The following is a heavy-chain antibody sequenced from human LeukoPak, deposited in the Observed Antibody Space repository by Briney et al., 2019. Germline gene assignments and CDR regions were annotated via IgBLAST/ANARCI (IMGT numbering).Heavy chain of an antibody. D-gene: IGHD2-2*01. V-gene: IGHV3-21*01. J-gene: IGHJ4*02. CDR3: ARDIVVVPATLGY. Sequence: GGSLRLSCAASGFTFSSYSMNWVRQAPGKGLEWVSSISSSSSYIYCADSVKGRFTISRDNAKNSLYLQMNSLRAEDTAVYYCARDIVVVPATLGYWGQGTLVTVSS. CDR2: ISSSSSYI. CDR1: GFTFSSYS.